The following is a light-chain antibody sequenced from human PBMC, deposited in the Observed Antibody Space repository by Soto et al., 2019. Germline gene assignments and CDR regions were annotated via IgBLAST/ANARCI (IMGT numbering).Light chain of an antibody. CDR3: QQYAKSLT. Sequence: EVVLTQSPGTLSLSTGERPTLSCRASQSIGSSYLAWYQQNPGQAPRLLLYGVSIRASGIPDRFSGSGSGTDFTLTINRLEPEDFAVYHCQQYAKSLTFGGGTKVDIK. J-gene: IGKJ4*01. CDR2: GVS. V-gene: IGKV3-20*01. CDR1: QSIGSSY.